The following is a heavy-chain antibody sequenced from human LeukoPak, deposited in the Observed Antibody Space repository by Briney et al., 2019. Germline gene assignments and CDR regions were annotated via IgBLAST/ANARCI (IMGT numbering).Heavy chain of an antibody. V-gene: IGHV3-53*01. J-gene: IGHJ4*02. CDR2: IYSGGST. CDR1: GFTVSSNY. Sequence: GGSLRLSCAASGFTVSSNYMSWVRQAPGKGLEWVSVIYSGGSTYHADSVKGRFTISRDNSKNTLYLQMNSLRAEDTAVYYCARAGSGSYGDFDYWGQGTLVTVSS. D-gene: IGHD1-26*01. CDR3: ARAGSGSYGDFDY.